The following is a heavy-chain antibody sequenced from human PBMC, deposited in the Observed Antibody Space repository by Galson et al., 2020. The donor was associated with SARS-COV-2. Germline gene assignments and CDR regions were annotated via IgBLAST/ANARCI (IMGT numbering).Heavy chain of an antibody. CDR3: ARDRRESRSFAGAYFDY. CDR1: GFTFSSYG. Sequence: TGGSLRLSCAASGFTFSSYGMNWVRQAPGKGLEWVAVIWYDGSNKYYADSVKGRFTISRDNSKNTLYLQMNSLRAEDTAVYYCARDRRESRSFAGAYFDYWGQGTLVTVSS. CDR2: IWYDGSNK. V-gene: IGHV3-33*01. D-gene: IGHD6-6*01. J-gene: IGHJ4*02.